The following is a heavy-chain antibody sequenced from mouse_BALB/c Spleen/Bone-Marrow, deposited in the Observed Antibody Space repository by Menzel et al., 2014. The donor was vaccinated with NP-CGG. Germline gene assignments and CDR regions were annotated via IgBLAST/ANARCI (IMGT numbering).Heavy chain of an antibody. Sequence: QVQLQQSGAELARPGASVKMSCKASGYTFTSYTMHWVKQRPGQGLEWIGYINPSSGYTNYNQKFKDKATLTADKSSSTDFMQLSSLTSEDSAVYYCASESLYDSSCYWGQGTTLSVSS. V-gene: IGHV1-4*01. D-gene: IGHD1-1*01. CDR2: INPSSGYT. J-gene: IGHJ2*01. CDR3: ASESLYDSSCY. CDR1: GYTFTSYT.